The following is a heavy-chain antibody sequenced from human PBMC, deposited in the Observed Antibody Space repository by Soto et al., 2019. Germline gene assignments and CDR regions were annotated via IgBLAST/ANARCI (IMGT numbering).Heavy chain of an antibody. J-gene: IGHJ4*02. D-gene: IGHD4-17*01. CDR1: GYTFTSYG. CDR3: ARRGSGTVTGYMSDY. V-gene: IGHV1-18*01. CDR2: ISGYSGNT. Sequence: QVHLVQSGADVKKPGASVKVSCKASGYTFTSYGISWVRQAPGQGLEWMGWISGYSGNTNYAPKFHDRVTMTTDTSPSTAYMELRSLTSDDSAVYYCARRGSGTVTGYMSDYWGQGTLVTVSS.